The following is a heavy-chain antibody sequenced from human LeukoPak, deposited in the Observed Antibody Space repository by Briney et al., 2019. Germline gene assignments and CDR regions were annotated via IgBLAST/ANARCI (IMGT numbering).Heavy chain of an antibody. J-gene: IGHJ4*02. CDR1: GFTFSDYY. CDR3: AGSGGSSCFLGCGFDY. Sequence: GGSLRLSCAASGFTFSDYYMSWIRQAPGKGLEWVSYISTSGSNIYYADSVRGRFTISRDDAKNSLYLQMISLRAEDTAVYYCAGSGGSSCFLGCGFDYWGQGTLVTVSS. CDR2: ISTSGSNI. D-gene: IGHD2-15*01. V-gene: IGHV3-11*04.